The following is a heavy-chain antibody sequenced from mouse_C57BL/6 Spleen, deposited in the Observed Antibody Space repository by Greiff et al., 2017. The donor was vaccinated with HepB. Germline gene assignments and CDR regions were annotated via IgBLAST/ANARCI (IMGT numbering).Heavy chain of an antibody. CDR2: ISGGGGNT. CDR1: GFTFSSYT. J-gene: IGHJ3*01. CDR3: ARQEYDGYYGGFAY. Sequence: EVQRVESGGGLVKPGGSLKLSCAASGFTFSSYTMSWVRQTPEKRLEWVATISGGGGNTYYPDSVKGRFTISRDNAKNTLYLQMSSLRSEDTALYYCARQEYDGYYGGFAYWGQGTLVTVSA. V-gene: IGHV5-9*01. D-gene: IGHD2-3*01.